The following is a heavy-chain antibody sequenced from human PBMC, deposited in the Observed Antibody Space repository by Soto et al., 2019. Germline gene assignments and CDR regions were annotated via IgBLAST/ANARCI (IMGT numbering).Heavy chain of an antibody. D-gene: IGHD2-15*01. Sequence: PSEALSLTCTGSGDSISSSNSHWCWTRQPPGKGLEYIGSVYYGGAIFYSGNIYYNQSLKSRVTIPVDTSKNQFSLRLSYVTAADTGVYYYVTDDRMNMKPESAEGLHIWGKGTMV. V-gene: IGHV4-39*02. J-gene: IGHJ3*02. CDR3: VTDDRMNMKPESAEGLHI. CDR2: VYYGGAIFYSGNI. CDR1: GDSISSSNSH.